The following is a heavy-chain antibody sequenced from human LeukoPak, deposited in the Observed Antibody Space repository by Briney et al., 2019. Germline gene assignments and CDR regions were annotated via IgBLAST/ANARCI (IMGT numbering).Heavy chain of an antibody. CDR1: GYTFTSYD. V-gene: IGHV1-8*01. D-gene: IGHD3-22*01. CDR2: MNPNSGNT. Sequence: ASVKVSCKASGYTFTSYDINWVRQATGQGLEWMGWMNPNSGNTGYAQKFQGRVTMTRNTSISTAYMELRSLRSDDTAVYYCARLDYYDSSGYPGYWGQGTLVTVSS. J-gene: IGHJ4*02. CDR3: ARLDYYDSSGYPGY.